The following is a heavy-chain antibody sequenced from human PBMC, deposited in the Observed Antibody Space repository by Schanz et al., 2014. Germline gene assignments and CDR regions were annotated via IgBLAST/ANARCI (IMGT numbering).Heavy chain of an antibody. D-gene: IGHD2-2*01. J-gene: IGHJ4*02. CDR1: GYTFTSYG. CDR2: FHHEDGDT. CDR3: ARGGFFDSTSFDY. V-gene: IGHV1-24*01. Sequence: QVQLVQSAPEVKKPGASVKVSCKASGYTFTSYGITWVRQAPGRGLEWMGGFHHEDGDTVYAQKFQGRVIMTEDTSTDTAYVELSSLRSEDTAVYYCARGGFFDSTSFDYWGQGTLVTVSS.